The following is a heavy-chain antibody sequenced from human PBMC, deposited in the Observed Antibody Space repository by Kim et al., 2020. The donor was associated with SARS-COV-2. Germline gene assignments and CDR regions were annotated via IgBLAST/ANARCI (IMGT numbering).Heavy chain of an antibody. D-gene: IGHD2-8*01. CDR2: INGDGDGT. CDR3: AKDEAMVINYYYNYYMDV. V-gene: IGHV3-43*02. Sequence: GGSLRLSCAASGFTFEDYAMHWVRLAPGKGLEWVSLINGDGDGTYYADSVKGRFTISRDNSRNSLYLQMNSLTIEDSAFYYCAKDEAMVINYYYNYYMDVWGKGTTVTVS. J-gene: IGHJ6*03. CDR1: GFTFEDYA.